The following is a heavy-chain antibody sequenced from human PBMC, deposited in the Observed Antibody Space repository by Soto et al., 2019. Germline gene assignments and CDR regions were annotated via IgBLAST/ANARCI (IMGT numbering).Heavy chain of an antibody. V-gene: IGHV4-30-2*01. CDR3: ARGGLLPDY. CDR2: ISHSGST. J-gene: IGHJ4*02. CDR1: GGSTSSGGYS. Sequence: QLQLQESGSGLVKPSQTLSLTCAVSGGSTSSGGYSWSWLRQPPGKGLVWIGYISHSGSTYYNPSLKSRVTISVDTSKNQFSLRLSSVTAADTAVYYCARGGLLPDYWGQGTLVTVSS. D-gene: IGHD6-19*01.